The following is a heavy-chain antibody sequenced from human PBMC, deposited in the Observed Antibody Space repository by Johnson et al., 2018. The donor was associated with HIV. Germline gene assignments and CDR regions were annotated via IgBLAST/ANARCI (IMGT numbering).Heavy chain of an antibody. J-gene: IGHJ3*02. Sequence: QLVESGGVVVQPGGSLRLSCAASGFTFDDYTMHWVRQAPGKGLEWVSFISWDGGSTYYADSVKGRFTISRDNAKNSLYLQMNSLRAEDTALYYCAREGTEDMIVVVTSRDDAFDIWGQVTMVTVSS. D-gene: IGHD3-22*01. CDR3: AREGTEDMIVVVTSRDDAFDI. CDR1: GFTFDDYT. V-gene: IGHV3-43*01. CDR2: ISWDGGST.